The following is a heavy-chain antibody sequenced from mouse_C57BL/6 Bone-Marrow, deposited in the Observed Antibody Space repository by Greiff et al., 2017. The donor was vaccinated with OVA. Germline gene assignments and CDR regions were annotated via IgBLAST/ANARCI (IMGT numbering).Heavy chain of an antibody. J-gene: IGHJ2*01. Sequence: DVKLVESGGGLVQPGGSLKLSCAASGFTFSDYYMYWVRQTPEKRLEWVAYISNGGGSTYYPDTVKGRFTISRDNAKNTLYLQMSRLKSEDTAMYYCARVITTVVPYFDYWGQGTTLTVSS. D-gene: IGHD1-1*01. V-gene: IGHV5-12*01. CDR1: GFTFSDYY. CDR3: ARVITTVVPYFDY. CDR2: ISNGGGST.